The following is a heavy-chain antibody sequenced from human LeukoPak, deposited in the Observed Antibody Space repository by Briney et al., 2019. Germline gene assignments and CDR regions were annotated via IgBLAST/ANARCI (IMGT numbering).Heavy chain of an antibody. V-gene: IGHV3-48*01. D-gene: IGHD2-15*01. CDR2: ISSSSSTI. CDR3: ARPECSGGSCYSLS. J-gene: IGHJ4*02. CDR1: GFTFSSYS. Sequence: PGGSLRLSCAASGFTFSSYSMNWVRQAPGEGLEWVSYISSSSSTIYYADSVKGRFTISRDNAKNSLYLQMNSLRAEDTAVYYCARPECSGGSCYSLSWGQGTLVTVSS.